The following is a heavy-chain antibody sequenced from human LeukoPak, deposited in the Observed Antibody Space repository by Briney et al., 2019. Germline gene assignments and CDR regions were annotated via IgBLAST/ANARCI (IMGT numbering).Heavy chain of an antibody. J-gene: IGHJ4*02. V-gene: IGHV4-34*01. Sequence: SGTLSLTCAVYGGSFSGYYWSWIRQPPGKGLEWIGEINHSGSTNYNPSLKSRVTISVDTSKNQFSLKLSSVTAADTAVYYCAGTYYYDSSGYYFDYWGQGTLVTVSS. CDR2: INHSGST. CDR1: GGSFSGYY. CDR3: AGTYYYDSSGYYFDY. D-gene: IGHD3-22*01.